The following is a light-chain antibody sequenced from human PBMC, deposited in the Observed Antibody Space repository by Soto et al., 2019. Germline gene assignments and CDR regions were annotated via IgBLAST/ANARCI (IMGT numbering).Light chain of an antibody. CDR3: QQFNSYPLT. CDR2: DAS. CDR1: QGIASS. J-gene: IGKJ4*01. V-gene: IGKV1-13*02. Sequence: AIQLTQSPSSLSASVGDRVTITCRAGQGIASSLAWYQQKPGKAPKLLIYDASNLESGVSSRFSGSGSGTDFTLTISSLRPEDFATYYCQQFNSYPLTFGGGTKVEIK.